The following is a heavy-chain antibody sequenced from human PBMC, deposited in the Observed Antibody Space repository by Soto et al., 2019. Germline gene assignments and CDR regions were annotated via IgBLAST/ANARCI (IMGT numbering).Heavy chain of an antibody. CDR3: ARDGSGWYYYYYGMDV. V-gene: IGHV3-21*01. CDR2: ISSSSSYI. CDR1: GFTFSSYS. Sequence: EVQLVESGGGLVKPGGSLRLSCAASGFTFSSYSMNWVRQAPGKGLEWVSSISSSSSYIYYADSVKGRFTISRDNAKNSLYLQTNSLGAEDTAVYYCARDGSGWYYYYYGMDVWGQGTTVTVSS. D-gene: IGHD6-19*01. J-gene: IGHJ6*02.